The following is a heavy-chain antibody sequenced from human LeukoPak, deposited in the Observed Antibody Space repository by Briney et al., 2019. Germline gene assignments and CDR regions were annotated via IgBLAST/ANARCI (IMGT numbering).Heavy chain of an antibody. J-gene: IGHJ5*02. CDR3: AKDDNYIRFLS. V-gene: IGHV3-7*03. CDR2: IKQDGSEK. Sequence: GGSLRLSCAASGFTFSSYWMSWVRQAPGKGLEWVANIKQDGSEKYYVDSVKGRFTISRDNAKNTLYLQMNSLRAEDTAVYYCAKDDNYIRFLSWGQGTLVTVSS. D-gene: IGHD3-16*01. CDR1: GFTFSSYW.